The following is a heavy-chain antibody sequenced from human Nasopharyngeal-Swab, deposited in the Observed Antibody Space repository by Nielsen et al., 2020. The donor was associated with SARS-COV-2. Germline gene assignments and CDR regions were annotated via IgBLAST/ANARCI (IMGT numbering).Heavy chain of an antibody. CDR2: ISGSGGST. CDR1: GFTFSSYA. V-gene: IGHV3-23*01. D-gene: IGHD5-24*01. Sequence: GESLKISCAASGFTFSSYAMSWVRQAPGKGLEWVSAISGSGGSTYYADSVKGRFTISRDNSKNTLYLQMNSLRAEDTAVYYCAKGLEMATADYWGQGTLVTVSS. CDR3: AKGLEMATADY. J-gene: IGHJ4*02.